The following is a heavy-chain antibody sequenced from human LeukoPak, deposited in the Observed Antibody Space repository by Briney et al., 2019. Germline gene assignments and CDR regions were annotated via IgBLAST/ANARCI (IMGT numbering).Heavy chain of an antibody. D-gene: IGHD3-10*01. CDR1: GGSISSHY. V-gene: IGHV4-59*11. Sequence: SETLSLTCTVSGGSISSHYWSWIRQPPGKGLEWIGYIYYSGSTNYNPSLKSRVTISVDTSKNQFSLKLSSVTAADTAVYYCARSGAPGWFGELSSSYYYYGMDVWGQGTTVTVSS. CDR2: IYYSGST. CDR3: ARSGAPGWFGELSSSYYYYGMDV. J-gene: IGHJ6*02.